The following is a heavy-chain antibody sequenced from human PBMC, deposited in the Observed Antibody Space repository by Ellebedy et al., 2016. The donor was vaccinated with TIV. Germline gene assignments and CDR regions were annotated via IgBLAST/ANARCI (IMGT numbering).Heavy chain of an antibody. D-gene: IGHD6-13*01. CDR1: GFTFDDYA. Sequence: GGSLRLXXAASGFTFDDYAMHWVRQAPGKGLGWDSGISWNSGSIGYADSVKGRFTISRDTAKNSLYLQMNSLRAEDTALYYCAKDIGAAAGTGDDAFDIWGQGTMVSVSS. CDR2: ISWNSGSI. CDR3: AKDIGAAAGTGDDAFDI. V-gene: IGHV3-9*01. J-gene: IGHJ3*02.